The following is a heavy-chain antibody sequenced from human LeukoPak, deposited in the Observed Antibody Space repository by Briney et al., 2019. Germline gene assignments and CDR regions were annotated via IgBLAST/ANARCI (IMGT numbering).Heavy chain of an antibody. J-gene: IGHJ4*02. CDR1: GFTFSSYA. D-gene: IGHD2-2*02. CDR3: AKSDTACIVVVPAAIEGGLFGY. CDR2: ISGSGGST. V-gene: IGHV3-23*01. Sequence: GGSLRLSCAASGFTFSSYAMSWVRQAPGKGLEWVSAISGSGGSTYSADSVKGRFTISRDNSKNTLYLQMNSLRAEDTAVYYCAKSDTACIVVVPAAIEGGLFGYWGQGTLVTVSS.